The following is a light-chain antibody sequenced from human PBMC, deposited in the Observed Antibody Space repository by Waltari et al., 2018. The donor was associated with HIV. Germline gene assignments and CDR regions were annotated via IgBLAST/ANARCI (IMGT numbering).Light chain of an antibody. V-gene: IGLV2-14*01. Sequence: QSALTQPASVSGSPGQSITISGTGTSSDVGAYNYVSWYQQHPGKAPKLMISEVSDRPSGVSNRFSGSKSGNTASLTISGLQAEDEADYYCSSYTSSNTYVFGTGTKVTVL. CDR3: SSYTSSNTYV. CDR2: EVS. J-gene: IGLJ1*01. CDR1: SSDVGAYNY.